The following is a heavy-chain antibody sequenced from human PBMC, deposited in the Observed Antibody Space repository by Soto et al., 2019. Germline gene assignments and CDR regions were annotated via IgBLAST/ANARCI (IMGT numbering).Heavy chain of an antibody. Sequence: GESLKISCKGSGYSFTSYWISWVRQMPGKGLEWMGRIDPSDSYTNYSPSFQGHVTISADKSISTAYLQWSSLKASDTAMYYCARVWNYGGKYYYYGMDVWGQGTTVTVSS. J-gene: IGHJ6*02. CDR3: ARVWNYGGKYYYYGMDV. CDR2: IDPSDSYT. V-gene: IGHV5-10-1*01. CDR1: GYSFTSYW. D-gene: IGHD1-7*01.